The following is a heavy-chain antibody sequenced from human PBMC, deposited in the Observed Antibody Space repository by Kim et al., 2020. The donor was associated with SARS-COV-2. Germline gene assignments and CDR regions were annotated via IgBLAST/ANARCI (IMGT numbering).Heavy chain of an antibody. Sequence: GGSLRLSCAASGFTFNNYAMGWVRQAPGKGLEWVSAITDSGGSTFYAASVEGRFTISRDNSKNTLYLQMNSLRAEDTAVYFCAKPRLKGKTRPFVDYWG. CDR1: GFTFNNYA. J-gene: IGHJ4*01. CDR2: ITDSGGST. V-gene: IGHV3-23*01. CDR3: AKPRLKGKTRPFVDY. D-gene: IGHD6-6*01.